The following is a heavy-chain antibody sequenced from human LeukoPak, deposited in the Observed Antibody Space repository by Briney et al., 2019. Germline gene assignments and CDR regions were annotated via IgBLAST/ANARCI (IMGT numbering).Heavy chain of an antibody. CDR3: ARVFSYYYDSSDPSMV. CDR1: GFTFSSYE. D-gene: IGHD3-22*01. J-gene: IGHJ3*01. V-gene: IGHV3-48*03. CDR2: ISSSGSTI. Sequence: PGGSLRLSCAASGFTFSSYEMNWVRQAPGKGLESVSYISSSGSTIYYADSVKGRFTISRDNAKNSLYLQMNSLRAEDTAVYYCARVFSYYYDSSDPSMVWGQGTMVTVSS.